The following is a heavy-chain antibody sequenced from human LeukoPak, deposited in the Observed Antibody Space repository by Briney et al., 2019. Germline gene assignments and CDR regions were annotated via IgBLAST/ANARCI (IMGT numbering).Heavy chain of an antibody. CDR3: ARVYSSGWGD. J-gene: IGHJ4*02. Sequence: SVKVSCKASGGTFSSYTISWVRQAPGQGLEWMGRIIPILGIANYAQEFQGRVTITADKSTSTAYIELSSLRSEDTAVYYCARVYSSGWGDWGQGTLVTVSS. V-gene: IGHV1-69*02. CDR2: IIPILGIA. D-gene: IGHD6-19*01. CDR1: GGTFSSYT.